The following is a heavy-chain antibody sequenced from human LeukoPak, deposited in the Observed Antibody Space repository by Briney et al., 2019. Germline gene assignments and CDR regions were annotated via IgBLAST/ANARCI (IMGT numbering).Heavy chain of an antibody. CDR1: GFTFDQYP. CDR2: ISWDGVST. D-gene: IGHD6-13*01. Sequence: PGGSLRLSYAASGFTFDQYPMHWFRQVQGKGLEWVSVISWDGVSTYYAHSVKGRCTISRDSSKNSLYLQMNSLRTEDTALYYCAKGRVIYSTQSATDYWGQGTLVTVSS. V-gene: IGHV3-43*01. J-gene: IGHJ4*02. CDR3: AKGRVIYSTQSATDY.